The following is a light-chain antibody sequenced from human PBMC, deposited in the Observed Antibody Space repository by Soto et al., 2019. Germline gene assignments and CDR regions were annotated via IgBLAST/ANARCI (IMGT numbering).Light chain of an antibody. CDR3: SSYTSTSTVV. CDR1: SRDVGSYNY. Sequence: QSVLTQPASVSGSPGQSITISCRGTSRDVGSYNYVSWYQQHPGKAPKLMIYEVTNRPSGISNRFSGSKSGNTASLTISGLQAEDEADYYCSSYTSTSTVVFGTRTKVTVL. J-gene: IGLJ1*01. V-gene: IGLV2-14*01. CDR2: EVT.